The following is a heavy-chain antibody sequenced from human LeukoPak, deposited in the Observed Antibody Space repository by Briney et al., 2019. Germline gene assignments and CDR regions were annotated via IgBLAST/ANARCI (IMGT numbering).Heavy chain of an antibody. Sequence: PGGSLRLSCAASGFTFSSYSMNWVRQAPGKGLEWVSSISSSRSNIYYADSVKGRFTISRDNAKNSLYLQMNSLRAEDTAVYYCARDRGSIAAAGYWGQGTLVTVSS. CDR1: GFTFSSYS. J-gene: IGHJ4*02. CDR2: ISSSRSNI. D-gene: IGHD6-13*01. V-gene: IGHV3-21*01. CDR3: ARDRGSIAAAGY.